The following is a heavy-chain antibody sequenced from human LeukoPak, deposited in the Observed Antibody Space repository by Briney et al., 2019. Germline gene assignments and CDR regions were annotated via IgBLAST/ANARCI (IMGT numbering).Heavy chain of an antibody. CDR3: ARDRGSGWFVY. Sequence: VASVKVSCKASGYTFTSYGISWVRQAPGQGLEWMGWISASNGNTNYVQKLQGRVTMTTDTSTSTAYMELRSLRSDDTAVYYCARDRGSGWFVYWGQGTLVTVSS. V-gene: IGHV1-18*01. D-gene: IGHD6-19*01. CDR2: ISASNGNT. CDR1: GYTFTSYG. J-gene: IGHJ5*01.